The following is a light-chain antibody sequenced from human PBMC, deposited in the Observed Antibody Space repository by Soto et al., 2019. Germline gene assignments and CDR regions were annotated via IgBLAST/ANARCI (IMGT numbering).Light chain of an antibody. CDR3: QPYNSYWT. V-gene: IGKV1-5*03. J-gene: IGKJ1*01. CDR2: KAF. CDR1: QSISSW. Sequence: DIQMTQSPSTLSASVGDRVTITCRASQSISSWLAWYQQKPGKAPKLLIYKAFSLESGVPPRFSGSGFGTEFTLTISSLQPDDFATYYCQPYNSYWTFGQGTKVEFK.